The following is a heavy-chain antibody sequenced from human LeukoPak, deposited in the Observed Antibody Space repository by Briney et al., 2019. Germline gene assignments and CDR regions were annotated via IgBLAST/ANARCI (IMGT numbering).Heavy chain of an antibody. CDR1: GYTFTSYY. Sequence: ASVKVSCKASGYTFTSYYIHWVRQAPGQGLEWMGIINPSGGGTSYAQKFQGRVTMTRDTSTSTVHMELSSLRSEDTAVYYCARAALYYDSSGYYYFAYWGQGTLVTVSS. CDR3: ARAALYYDSSGYYYFAY. J-gene: IGHJ4*02. D-gene: IGHD3-22*01. CDR2: INPSGGGT. V-gene: IGHV1-46*01.